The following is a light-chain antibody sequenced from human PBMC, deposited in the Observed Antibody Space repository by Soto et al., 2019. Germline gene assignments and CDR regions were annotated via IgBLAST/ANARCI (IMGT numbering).Light chain of an antibody. CDR2: GAF. Sequence: EIVCTQSTATLSFSPGERSTLSCRSSPSVTNFLAWYQQKPGHAPRLLIYGAFNRATGIPARFSGSGSGTDFTLTIRSLEPEDSAVYYCQRLIVWPPVTFGQGTRLEIK. V-gene: IGKV3-11*01. J-gene: IGKJ5*01. CDR1: PSVTNF. CDR3: QRLIVWPPVT.